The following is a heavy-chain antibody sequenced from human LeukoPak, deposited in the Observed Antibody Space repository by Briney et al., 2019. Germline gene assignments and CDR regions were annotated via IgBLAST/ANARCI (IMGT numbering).Heavy chain of an antibody. J-gene: IGHJ4*02. D-gene: IGHD3-10*01. V-gene: IGHV4-39*07. CDR1: GGSISSSSYY. CDR3: AKDTIPSQYYYGSGRNYFDY. Sequence: SETLSLTCTVSGGSISSSSYYWGWLRQPPGKGLEWIGSIYYSGSTYYNPSLKSRVTISVDTSKNQFSLKLSSVTAADTAVYYCAKDTIPSQYYYGSGRNYFDYWGQGTLVTVSS. CDR2: IYYSGST.